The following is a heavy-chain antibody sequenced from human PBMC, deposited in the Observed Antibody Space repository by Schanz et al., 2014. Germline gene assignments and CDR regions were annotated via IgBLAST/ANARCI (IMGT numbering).Heavy chain of an antibody. Sequence: EVQLVESGGGLVQPGRSLRLSCAASGFPFNEYGMLWVRQAPGKGLEWVSSISWNSGSIDYADSVKGRFTISRDNPKNTLYLQMNSLRAEDTAVYYCAKQHGVIQQVSDYWGQGTLVTVSS. J-gene: IGHJ4*02. V-gene: IGHV3-9*01. CDR3: AKQHGVIQQVSDY. CDR1: GFPFNEYG. D-gene: IGHD3-22*01. CDR2: ISWNSGSI.